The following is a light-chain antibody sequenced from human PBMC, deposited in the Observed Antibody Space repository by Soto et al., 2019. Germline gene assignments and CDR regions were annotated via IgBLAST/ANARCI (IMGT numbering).Light chain of an antibody. J-gene: IGKJ1*01. Sequence: EIVMTQSPATLSVSPGERATLSCRASQSVSSNLAWYQQKPGQAPRLLIYGASTRATGIPVRFSGSGSGTEFPLTISSLQSEDFAVYYCQQSKSWPPWTFGQGTKVEIK. CDR1: QSVSSN. CDR3: QQSKSWPPWT. V-gene: IGKV3-15*01. CDR2: GAS.